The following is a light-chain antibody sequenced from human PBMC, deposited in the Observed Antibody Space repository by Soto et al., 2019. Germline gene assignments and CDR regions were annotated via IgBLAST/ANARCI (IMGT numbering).Light chain of an antibody. V-gene: IGKV3-11*01. CDR2: DAS. CDR1: QSVSSY. J-gene: IGKJ5*01. Sequence: EIVLTQSPATLSLSPGERATLSCRASQSVSSYLAWYQQQPGQAPRLLIYDASNRATGIPARFSGSGSGTDFTLTNSSLEPEDFAVYYCQQRSNWPPITFGQGTRLEIK. CDR3: QQRSNWPPIT.